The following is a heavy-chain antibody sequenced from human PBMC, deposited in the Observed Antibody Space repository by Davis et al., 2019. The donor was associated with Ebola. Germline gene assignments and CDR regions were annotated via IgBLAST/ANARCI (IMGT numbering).Heavy chain of an antibody. CDR2: ISWNSASI. J-gene: IGHJ4*02. CDR1: GFTFDDYT. CDR3: ARVWGTISVPAFMDY. Sequence: SLKISCVASGFTFDDYTMHWVRQAPGKGLEWVSGISWNSASIDSADSVKGRFTISRDNAKNSLYLQINSLRAEDTAVYYCARVWGTISVPAFMDYWGQGTLVTVSS. V-gene: IGHV3-9*01. D-gene: IGHD3-3*02.